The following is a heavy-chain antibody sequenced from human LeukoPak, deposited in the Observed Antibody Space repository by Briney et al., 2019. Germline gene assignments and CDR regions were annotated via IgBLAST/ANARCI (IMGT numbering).Heavy chain of an antibody. CDR3: ARGFRFGDL. J-gene: IGHJ1*01. CDR2: ISSSGSTI. Sequence: GGPLRLSCAASGFTFSSYEMNWVRQAPGKGLEWVSYISSSGSTIYYADSVKGRFTISRDNAKNSLYLQMNSLRAEDTAVYYCARGFRFGDLWGQGTLVTVSS. CDR1: GFTFSSYE. V-gene: IGHV3-48*03. D-gene: IGHD3-10*01.